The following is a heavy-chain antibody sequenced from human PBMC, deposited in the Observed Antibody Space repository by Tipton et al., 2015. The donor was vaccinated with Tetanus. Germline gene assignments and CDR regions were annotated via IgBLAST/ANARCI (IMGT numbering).Heavy chain of an antibody. D-gene: IGHD6-19*01. V-gene: IGHV3-53*01. CDR1: GFTFRNYW. J-gene: IGHJ4*02. CDR3: VRDGGSSGWLAY. Sequence: GSLRLSCAASGFTFRNYWMHWVRQAPGKGLVWVSVMYSGGDTYYVDSVKGRFSISRDNAKNTLYLQMNSLRVEDTAVYYCVRDGGSSGWLAYWGQGTLVTVSS. CDR2: MYSGGDT.